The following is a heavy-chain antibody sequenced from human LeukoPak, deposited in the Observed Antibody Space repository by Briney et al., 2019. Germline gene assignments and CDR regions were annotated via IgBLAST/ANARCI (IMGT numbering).Heavy chain of an antibody. J-gene: IGHJ5*02. CDR3: ARDSIWFDP. D-gene: IGHD3-3*02. CDR1: GYSISSGYY. V-gene: IGHV4-38-2*02. Sequence: SETLSLTCAVSGYSISSGYYWGWIRQPPGKGLEWIGSIYHSGSTNYNPSLKSRVTISVDTSKNQFSLKLSSVTAADTAVYYCARDSIWFDPWGQGTLVTVSS. CDR2: IYHSGST.